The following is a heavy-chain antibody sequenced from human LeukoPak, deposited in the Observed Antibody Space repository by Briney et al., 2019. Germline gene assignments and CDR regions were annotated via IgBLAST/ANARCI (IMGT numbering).Heavy chain of an antibody. CDR1: GYSISSGYY. CDR2: IYHSGSS. CDR3: ARGYSSSWYPNWFDP. V-gene: IGHV4-38-2*02. Sequence: SETLSLTCTVSGYSISSGYYWGWIRQPPGKGLEWIGSIYHSGSSYYNPSLNSRVTISVDTSKNQFSPKLSSVTAADTAVYYCARGYSSSWYPNWFDPWGQGTLVTVSS. D-gene: IGHD6-13*01. J-gene: IGHJ5*02.